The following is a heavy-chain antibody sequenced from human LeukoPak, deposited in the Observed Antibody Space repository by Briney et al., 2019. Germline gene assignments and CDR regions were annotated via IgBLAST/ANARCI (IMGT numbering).Heavy chain of an antibody. CDR1: GGSISSSSYY. V-gene: IGHV4-39*01. CDR3: ARHLSGPSWIQLWLGFDY. D-gene: IGHD5-18*01. J-gene: IGHJ4*02. CDR2: IYYSGST. Sequence: SETLSLTCTVSGGSISSSSYYWGWIRQPPGKGLEWIGSIYYSGSTYYNPSLKSRVTISVDTSKNQFSLKLSSVTAEDTAVYYCARHLSGPSWIQLWLGFDYWGQGTLVTVSS.